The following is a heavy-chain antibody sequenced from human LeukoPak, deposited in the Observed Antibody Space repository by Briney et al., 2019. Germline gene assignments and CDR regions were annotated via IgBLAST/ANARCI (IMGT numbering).Heavy chain of an antibody. V-gene: IGHV3-48*04. Sequence: GGSLRLSCAASGFTFSSYSMNWVRQAPGKGLEWVSYISSSSSTIYYADSVKGRFTISRDNAKNSLYLQMNSLRAEDTAVYYCARVRNYAHYMDVWGKGTTVTVSS. J-gene: IGHJ6*03. CDR1: GFTFSSYS. CDR2: ISSSSSTI. CDR3: ARVRNYAHYMDV. D-gene: IGHD1-7*01.